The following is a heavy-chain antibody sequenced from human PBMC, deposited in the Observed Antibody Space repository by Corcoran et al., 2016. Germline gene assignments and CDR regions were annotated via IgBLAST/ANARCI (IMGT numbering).Heavy chain of an antibody. J-gene: IGHJ6*02. Sequence: QVQLQESGPGLVKPSETLSLTCTVSGGSISSYYWSWIRQPPGKGLEWIGYIYYSGSTNYNPSLKSRVTISVDTSKNQFSLKLSSVTAADTAVYYCARVISYYDFWSGYYKDYYGMDVWGQGTTVTVSS. CDR1: GGSISSYY. D-gene: IGHD3-3*01. CDR2: IYYSGST. CDR3: ARVISYYDFWSGYYKDYYGMDV. V-gene: IGHV4-59*01.